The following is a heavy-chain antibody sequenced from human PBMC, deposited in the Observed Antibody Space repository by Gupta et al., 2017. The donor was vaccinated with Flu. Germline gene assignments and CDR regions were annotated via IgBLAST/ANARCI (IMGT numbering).Heavy chain of an antibody. J-gene: IGHJ4*02. V-gene: IGHV3-73*02. CDR3: ASSTIAAHDY. CDR2: IRSKANSYAT. D-gene: IGHD6-13*01. CDR1: GFIFSGSA. Sequence: EVQLVESGGGLVQPGGSLQLSCAASGFIFSGSAMHWVRQASGKGLEWVARIRSKANSYATAYAASVKGRFTISRDDSKNTAYLQLNSLKTEDTAVYYCASSTIAAHDYWGQGTLVTVSS.